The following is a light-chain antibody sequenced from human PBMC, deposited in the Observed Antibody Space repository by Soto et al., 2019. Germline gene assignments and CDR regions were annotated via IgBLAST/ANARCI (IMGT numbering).Light chain of an antibody. J-gene: IGLJ1*01. Sequence: QSALTQPPSASGSPGQSVTISCTGTSSDVGGYNYVSWYQQHPGKAPKLMIYEVSKRPSGVPDRFSGSKSGNTASLTVSGLQAEDDADYYCSSYASSNNYVFGTGTKLTVL. CDR2: EVS. CDR1: SSDVGGYNY. V-gene: IGLV2-8*01. CDR3: SSYASSNNYV.